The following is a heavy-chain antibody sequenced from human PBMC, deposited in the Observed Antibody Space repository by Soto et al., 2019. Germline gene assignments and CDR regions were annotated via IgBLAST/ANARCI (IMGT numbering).Heavy chain of an antibody. CDR2: INPNSGGT. Sequence: ASVKVSCKASGYTFTGYYMLWVRQAPGQGLEWMGWINPNSGGTNYAQKFQGWVTMTRDTSISTAYMELSRLRSDDTAVYYCARVGYSGYDKTFDYWGQGTLVTVSS. D-gene: IGHD5-12*01. CDR1: GYTFTGYY. J-gene: IGHJ4*02. CDR3: ARVGYSGYDKTFDY. V-gene: IGHV1-2*04.